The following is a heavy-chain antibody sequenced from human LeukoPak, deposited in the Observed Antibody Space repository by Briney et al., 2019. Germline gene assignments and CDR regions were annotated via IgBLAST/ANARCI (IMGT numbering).Heavy chain of an antibody. D-gene: IGHD3-22*01. CDR2: ISTNGGST. CDR1: GFTFSSYA. Sequence: GGSLRLSCAVSGFTFSSYAMSWVRQAPGEGLEWVSGISTNGGSTSYADSVKGRFTISRDNPRNTLYMEMNSLRAEDTAVYYCSVMHRYYDGSGYWVQWGQGTLVTVSS. J-gene: IGHJ4*02. V-gene: IGHV3-23*01. CDR3: SVMHRYYDGSGYWVQ.